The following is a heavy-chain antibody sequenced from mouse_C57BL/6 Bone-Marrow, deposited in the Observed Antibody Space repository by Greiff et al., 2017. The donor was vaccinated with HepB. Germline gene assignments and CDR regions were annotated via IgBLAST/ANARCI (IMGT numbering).Heavy chain of an antibody. Sequence: VQLQQSGAELVRPGASVKLSCTASGFNIKDYYMHWVKQRPEQGLEWIGRIDPEDGDTEYAPKFQGKATMTADTSSNTAYLQLSSLTSEDTAVYYCTTYPRQLRLRFAYWGQGTLVTVSA. D-gene: IGHD3-2*02. CDR2: IDPEDGDT. CDR3: TTYPRQLRLRFAY. V-gene: IGHV14-1*01. CDR1: GFNIKDYY. J-gene: IGHJ3*01.